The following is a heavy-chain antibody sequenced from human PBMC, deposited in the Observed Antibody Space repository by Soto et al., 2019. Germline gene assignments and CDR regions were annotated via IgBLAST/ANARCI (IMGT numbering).Heavy chain of an antibody. D-gene: IGHD1-7*01. V-gene: IGHV1-18*01. J-gene: IGHJ5*02. CDR3: ARDHPYNWNSGFAHAFDP. Sequence: ASVKVSCKASGYTFTNYGISWVRQAPGQGLEWMGWISAYNGNTESAQKLQGRVTMTTDTSTNTAYMDLRNLRSDDTAVYYCARDHPYNWNSGFAHAFDPWGKGTLVTVSS. CDR2: ISAYNGNT. CDR1: GYTFTNYG.